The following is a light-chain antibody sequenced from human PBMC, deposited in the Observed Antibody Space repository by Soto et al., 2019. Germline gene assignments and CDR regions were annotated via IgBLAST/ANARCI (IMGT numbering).Light chain of an antibody. CDR1: QTISGW. Sequence: DIQMTQSPSTLSGSVGDRVTITCRASQTISGWLAWYQQKPGKAPKLLIHKASSLQSGVPSRFSGSGSGTDFTLTISSLHPDDFATYYCQQYNSYSPTFGQGTKVDIK. CDR3: QQYNSYSPT. J-gene: IGKJ1*01. V-gene: IGKV1-5*03. CDR2: KAS.